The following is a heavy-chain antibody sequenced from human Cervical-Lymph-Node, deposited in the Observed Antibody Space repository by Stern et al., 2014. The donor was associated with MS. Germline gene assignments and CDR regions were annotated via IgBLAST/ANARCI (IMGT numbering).Heavy chain of an antibody. D-gene: IGHD3-22*01. CDR3: ARAFSDYHDSTPGY. J-gene: IGHJ4*02. CDR1: YDSISSYY. Sequence: QMQLVQSGPGLVKPSETLPLTCTVSYDSISSYYWTWLRQPPGKGLEWIGYINYRRNPNYNPALKSRVTISVDTSKNQFSLKLTSVTAADTAVYYCARAFSDYHDSTPGYWGQGTLVTVSS. V-gene: IGHV4-59*01. CDR2: INYRRNP.